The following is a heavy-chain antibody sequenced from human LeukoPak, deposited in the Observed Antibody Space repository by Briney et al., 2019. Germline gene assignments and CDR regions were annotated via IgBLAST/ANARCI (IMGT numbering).Heavy chain of an antibody. D-gene: IGHD4-17*01. CDR2: LYSGGRT. CDR1: GFNVSGNY. J-gene: IGHJ4*02. V-gene: IGHV3-66*01. Sequence: GGSLRLSCAVSGFNVSGNYMSWVRQAPGKGLEWVSVLYSGGRTYHADTVKGRFTISRDTSKNTLYLQMNNLRAEDTAVYYCARDVTTVTTLGEVGPVWGQGTLSPSPQ. CDR3: ARDVTTVTTLGEVGPV.